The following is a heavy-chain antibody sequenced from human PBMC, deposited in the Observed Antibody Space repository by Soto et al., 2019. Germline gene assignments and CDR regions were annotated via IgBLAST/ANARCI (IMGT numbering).Heavy chain of an antibody. D-gene: IGHD7-27*01. J-gene: IGHJ4*02. V-gene: IGHV3-23*01. CDR1: GFTFSLFA. CDR2: ISGSGGST. Sequence: LRLSCAASGFTFSLFAMSWVRQSPGKGLEWVSTISGSGGSTYYADAVKGRFTISRDNSMDTLYLQMKSLRVEDTARYYRAKEVSLGSTVDLGYWGQGSLVTVSS. CDR3: AKEVSLGSTVDLGY.